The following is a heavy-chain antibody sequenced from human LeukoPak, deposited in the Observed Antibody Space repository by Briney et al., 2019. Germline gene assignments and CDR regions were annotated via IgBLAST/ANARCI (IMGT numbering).Heavy chain of an antibody. CDR3: ARDLGYEKSWFDP. J-gene: IGHJ5*02. V-gene: IGHV4-59*01. D-gene: IGHD2-15*01. Sequence: SETLSLTCTVSGGSISSYYWSWIRQPPGKGVEWIGYIYYSGSTNYNPSLKSRVTISVDTSKNQFSLKLSSVTAADTAVYYCARDLGYEKSWFDPWGQGTLVTVSS. CDR1: GGSISSYY. CDR2: IYYSGST.